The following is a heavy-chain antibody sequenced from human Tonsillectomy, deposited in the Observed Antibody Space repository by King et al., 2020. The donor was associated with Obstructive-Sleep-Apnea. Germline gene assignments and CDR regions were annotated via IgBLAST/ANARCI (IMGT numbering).Heavy chain of an antibody. CDR3: TRPYYDYVWGSRTTLSSAV. V-gene: IGHV3-11*06. D-gene: IGHD3-16*01. Sequence: VQLVESGGGLVKPGGSLRLSCAASGFTFSDYYMSWIRQAPGKGLEWVSYINIGSSYTNYADSVKGRFTISRDNANNSLYLQMNSLRAEDTAVYYCTRPYYDYVWGSRTTLSSAVWDQGTTVTVSS. J-gene: IGHJ6*02. CDR2: INIGSSYT. CDR1: GFTFSDYY.